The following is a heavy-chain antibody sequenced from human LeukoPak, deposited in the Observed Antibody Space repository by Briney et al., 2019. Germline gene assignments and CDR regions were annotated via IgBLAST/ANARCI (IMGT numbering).Heavy chain of an antibody. V-gene: IGHV1-69*13. J-gene: IGHJ5*02. D-gene: IGHD3-22*01. CDR2: IIPIFGTA. CDR1: GGTXSSYA. CDR3: ANRDSSGSWFDP. Sequence: SVKVSCKASGGTXSSYAISWVRQAPGQGLDWMGGIIPIFGTANYAQKFQGRVTITADESTSTAYMELSSLRSDDTAVYYCANRDSSGSWFDPWGQGTLVTVSS.